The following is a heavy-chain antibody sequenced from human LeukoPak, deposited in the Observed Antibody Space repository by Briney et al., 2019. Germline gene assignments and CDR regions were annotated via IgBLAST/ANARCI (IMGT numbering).Heavy chain of an antibody. Sequence: SGTLSLTCTVSGGSISSYYWSWIRQPPGKGLEWIGYIYYSGSTNYNPSLKSRVTISVDTSKNQFSLKLSSVTAADTAVYYCARERRYCSSTSCSYYFDYWGQGTLVTVSS. CDR3: ARERRYCSSTSCSYYFDY. V-gene: IGHV4-59*01. CDR1: GGSISSYY. CDR2: IYYSGST. J-gene: IGHJ4*02. D-gene: IGHD2-2*01.